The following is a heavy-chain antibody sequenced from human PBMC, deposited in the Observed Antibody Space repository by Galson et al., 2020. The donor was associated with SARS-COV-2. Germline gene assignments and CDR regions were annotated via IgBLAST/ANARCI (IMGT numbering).Heavy chain of an antibody. V-gene: IGHV3-23*01. CDR2: MTGSGGSS. Sequence: GGSLRLSCAGSGFIFSSFAMSWVRQAPGKGLEWVSAMTGSGGSSYYGDSVKGRFTISRDNSKNTLYLQMNSLRAEDTALYYCAKDFMWSHPADGGYFDPWGRGTQGTVSS. D-gene: IGHD1-26*01. J-gene: IGHJ2*01. CDR3: AKDFMWSHPADGGYFDP. CDR1: GFIFSSFA.